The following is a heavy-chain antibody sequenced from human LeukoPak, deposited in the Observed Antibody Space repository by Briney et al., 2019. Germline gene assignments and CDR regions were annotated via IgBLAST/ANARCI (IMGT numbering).Heavy chain of an antibody. CDR2: IYYSGST. CDR1: GGSISNISYY. V-gene: IGHV4-39*01. D-gene: IGHD6-6*01. J-gene: IGHJ6*03. Sequence: SETLSLTCTVSGGSISNISYYWGWVRQPPGKGLEWFGSIYYSGSTYYNPSLKCRVTISVDTSKNQFSLKLTSVTAADTAVYYCARQEAHSYYYMDVWGKGTTVTVSS. CDR3: ARQEAHSYYYMDV.